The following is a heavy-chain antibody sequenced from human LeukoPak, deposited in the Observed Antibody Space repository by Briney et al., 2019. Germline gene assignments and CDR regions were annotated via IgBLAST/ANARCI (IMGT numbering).Heavy chain of an antibody. CDR2: IYYSGST. CDR3: ATRLRYFDSRFDY. Sequence: SETLSLTCTVSGGSISSYYWSWIRQPPGKGLEWIGYIYYSGSTNYNPSLKSRVTISVDTSKNQFSPKLSSVTAADTAVYYCATRLRYFDSRFDYWGQGTLVTVSS. D-gene: IGHD3-9*01. J-gene: IGHJ4*02. CDR1: GGSISSYY. V-gene: IGHV4-59*01.